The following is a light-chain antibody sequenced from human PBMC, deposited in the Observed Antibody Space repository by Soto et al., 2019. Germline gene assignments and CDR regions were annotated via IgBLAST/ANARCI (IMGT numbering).Light chain of an antibody. J-gene: IGKJ1*01. CDR3: QYWDNYSWT. CDR2: KAS. V-gene: IGKV1-5*03. CDR1: QSITDW. Sequence: DIQMTQSPSTLSASVGDRVTITCRASQSITDWLAWYQLKPGKAPKFLIYKASNLEGGVPSRFSSSGSGTEFTLTISSVQPDDFATYYCQYWDNYSWTFGQGTKVEIK.